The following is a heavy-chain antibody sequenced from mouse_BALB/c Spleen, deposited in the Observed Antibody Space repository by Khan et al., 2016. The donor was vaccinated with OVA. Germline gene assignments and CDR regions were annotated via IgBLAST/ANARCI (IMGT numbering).Heavy chain of an antibody. CDR3: LRALYDYDSAYEGFAY. V-gene: IGHV1S136*01. CDR2: ISPNSDGS. Sequence: IQLVQSGPELVKPGASVKMSCKASGYTFTSYVMHWVKQKPGQGLEWIGYISPNSDGSKYNEKFRGKATLTSDKSSSTAYMKLSSRTSDDSAVYYCLRALYDYDSAYEGFAYWGQGTLVTVSA. CDR1: GYTFTSYV. D-gene: IGHD1-1*01. J-gene: IGHJ3*01.